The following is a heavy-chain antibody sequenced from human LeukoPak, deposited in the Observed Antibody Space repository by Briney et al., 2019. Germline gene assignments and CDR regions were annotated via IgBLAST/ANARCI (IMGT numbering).Heavy chain of an antibody. CDR3: ARRIPSYCSSTSCYTYFDY. J-gene: IGHJ4*02. V-gene: IGHV1-46*01. Sequence: GASVKVSCKASGYIFTSYYMHWVRQAPGQGLEWMGIINPSGGSTSYAQKFQGRVTMTTDTSTSTAYMELRSLRSDDTAVYYCARRIPSYCSSTSCYTYFDYWGQGTLVTVSS. CDR2: INPSGGST. D-gene: IGHD2-2*02. CDR1: GYIFTSYY.